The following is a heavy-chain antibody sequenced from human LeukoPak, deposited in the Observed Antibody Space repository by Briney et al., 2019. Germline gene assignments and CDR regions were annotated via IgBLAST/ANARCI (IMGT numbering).Heavy chain of an antibody. D-gene: IGHD2-2*02. CDR2: IYHSGST. CDR3: ARRYCSSTSCYRGGSYYMDV. J-gene: IGHJ6*03. V-gene: IGHV4-38-2*02. CDR1: GYSISSGYY. Sequence: PSETLSLTCTVSGYSISSGYYWGWIRQPPGKGLEWIGSIYHSGSTYYNPSLKSRVTISVDTSKNQFSLKLSSVTAADTAVYYCARRYCSSTSCYRGGSYYMDVWGKGTTVTVSS.